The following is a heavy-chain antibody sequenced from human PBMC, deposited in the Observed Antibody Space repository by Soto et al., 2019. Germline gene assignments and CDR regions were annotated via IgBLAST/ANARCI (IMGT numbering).Heavy chain of an antibody. V-gene: IGHV3-23*01. D-gene: IGHD3-9*01. CDR3: AKDLYYDILTGYLYYYGMDV. Sequence: GGSLRLSCAASGFTFSSYAMSWVRQAPGKGLEWVSAISGSGGSTYYADSVKGRFTISRDNSKNTLYLQMYSLRAEDTAVYYCAKDLYYDILTGYLYYYGMDVWGQGTTVTVSS. J-gene: IGHJ6*02. CDR2: ISGSGGST. CDR1: GFTFSSYA.